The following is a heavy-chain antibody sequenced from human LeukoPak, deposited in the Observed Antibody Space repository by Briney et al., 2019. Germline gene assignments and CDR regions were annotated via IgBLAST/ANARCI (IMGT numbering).Heavy chain of an antibody. V-gene: IGHV4-4*02. CDR1: GGSISSSNW. D-gene: IGHD1-7*01. CDR2: IYHSGST. J-gene: IGHJ5*02. Sequence: SETLSLTCAVSGGSISSSNWWSWVRQPPGKGLEWIGYIYHSGSTYYNPSLKSRVTISVDRSKNQFSLKLSSVTAADTAVYYCARDPTGTSWFDPWGQGTLVAVSS. CDR3: ARDPTGTSWFDP.